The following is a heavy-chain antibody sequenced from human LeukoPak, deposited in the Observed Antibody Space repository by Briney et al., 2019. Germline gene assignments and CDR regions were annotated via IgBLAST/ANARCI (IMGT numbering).Heavy chain of an antibody. CDR3: ARKDSYYFDY. CDR1: GGSFSGYY. J-gene: IGHJ4*01. CDR2: INHSGST. Sequence: PSETLSLTCAVYGGSFSGYYWSWIRQPPGKGLEWIGEINHSGSTNYNPSLKSRVTISVDTSKNQFSLKLSSVTAADTVVYYCARKDSYYFDYWGQGTLVTVSS. D-gene: IGHD2-15*01. V-gene: IGHV4-34*01.